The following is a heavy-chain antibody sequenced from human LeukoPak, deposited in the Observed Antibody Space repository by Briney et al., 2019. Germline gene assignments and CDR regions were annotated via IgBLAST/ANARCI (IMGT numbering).Heavy chain of an antibody. J-gene: IGHJ3*02. CDR3: TRHGGRDYYDSSEDAFDI. CDR2: IRSKAHSYAT. D-gene: IGHD3-22*01. V-gene: IGHV3-73*01. CDR1: GFTFSGSA. Sequence: GGSMRLSCAASGFTFSGSAMHWVRQASGKGLEWVGRIRSKAHSYATAYAASVKGRFTISRDDSKNTAYLQMNSLKTEDTAVYYCTRHGGRDYYDSSEDAFDIWGQGTMVIVSS.